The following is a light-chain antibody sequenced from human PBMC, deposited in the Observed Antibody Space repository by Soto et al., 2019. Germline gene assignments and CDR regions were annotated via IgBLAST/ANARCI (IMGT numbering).Light chain of an antibody. Sequence: SYELTQPPSVSVAPGQTATITCGGDNIGNINVHWYQQRPGQAPILVVYNDDDRPSGIPARFSGSNSGNTATLTISRVEAGDEADYYCQVWHRSSDHYVFGTGTKVTV. CDR2: NDD. CDR1: NIGNIN. CDR3: QVWHRSSDHYV. J-gene: IGLJ1*01. V-gene: IGLV3-21*02.